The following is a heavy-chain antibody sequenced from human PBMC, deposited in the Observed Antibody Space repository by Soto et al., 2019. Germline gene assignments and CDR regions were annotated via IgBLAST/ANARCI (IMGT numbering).Heavy chain of an antibody. CDR1: GSIFSSYG. D-gene: IGHD3-22*01. CDR2: TSYDGRNN. V-gene: IGHV3-30*18. CDR3: AKDTYYHDSSGFYVFDY. Sequence: GGSLRLSCAASGSIFSSYGMHWVRQAPGKGLEWVAATSYDGRNNNNEDSVRGRFTISRDNSKNTLYLQMNSLRAEDTAVYYCAKDTYYHDSSGFYVFDYWGQGTPVTVSS. J-gene: IGHJ4*02.